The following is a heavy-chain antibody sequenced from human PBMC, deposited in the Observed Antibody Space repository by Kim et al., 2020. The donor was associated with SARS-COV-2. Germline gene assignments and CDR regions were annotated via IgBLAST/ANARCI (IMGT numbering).Heavy chain of an antibody. D-gene: IGHD1-1*01. J-gene: IGHJ4*02. V-gene: IGHV3-23*01. CDR3: VKGESNNWSCFDY. Sequence: VESVKGRFVISRDHSNKTLYLQMNSLRAEDTAVYYCVKGESNNWSCFDYWGQGTLVTVSS.